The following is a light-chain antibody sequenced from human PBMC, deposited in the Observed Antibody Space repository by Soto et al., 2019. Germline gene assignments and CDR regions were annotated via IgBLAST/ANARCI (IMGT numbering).Light chain of an antibody. CDR2: DVS. V-gene: IGLV2-11*01. CDR1: TSDVGGYNY. J-gene: IGLJ1*01. CDR3: CSYAGSYTWV. Sequence: QSALTQPRSVSGSPGQSVTISCTGTTSDVGGYNYVSWYQQHPGKAPKLMIYDVSKRPSGVPERFSGSKSGNAASLTIAGLHADDEADYCCCSYAGSYTWVFGAGTKLTVL.